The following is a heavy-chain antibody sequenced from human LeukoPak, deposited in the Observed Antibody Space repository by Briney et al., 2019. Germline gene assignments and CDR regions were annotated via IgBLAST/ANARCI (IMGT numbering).Heavy chain of an antibody. CDR2: ISSSGSTI. CDR3: AKAGYSYGYSHFDY. D-gene: IGHD5-18*01. CDR1: GFTFSDYY. J-gene: IGHJ4*02. V-gene: IGHV3-11*01. Sequence: GGSLRLSCAASGFTFSDYYMSWIRQAPGKGLEWISYISSSGSTIYYADSVKGRFTISRDNAKNSLYLQMNSLRAEDTAVYYCAKAGYSYGYSHFDYWGQGTLVTVSS.